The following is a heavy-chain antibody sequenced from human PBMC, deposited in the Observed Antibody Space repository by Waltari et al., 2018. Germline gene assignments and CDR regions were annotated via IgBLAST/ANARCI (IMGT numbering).Heavy chain of an antibody. J-gene: IGHJ6*03. D-gene: IGHD3-9*01. CDR1: GYTFTSYG. CDR3: ASASVRYFDRGPYYYYMDV. Sequence: QVQLVQSGAEVKKPGASVKVSCKASGYTFTSYGISWVRQAPGQGLEWMGWISAYNGNTNYAQKIQGRVTMTTDTSTSTAYMELRSLRSDDTAVYYCASASVRYFDRGPYYYYMDVWGKGTTVTVSS. V-gene: IGHV1-18*01. CDR2: ISAYNGNT.